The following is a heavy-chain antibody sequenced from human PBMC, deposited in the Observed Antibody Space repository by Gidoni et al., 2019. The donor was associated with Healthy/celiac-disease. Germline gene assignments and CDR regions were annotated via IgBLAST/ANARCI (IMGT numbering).Heavy chain of an antibody. J-gene: IGHJ6*02. V-gene: IGHV3-7*01. CDR3: AASGSYYYYGMDV. Sequence: EVQLVESGGGLVQPGGSLRLSCAASGFTFSSYWMSWVRQAPGKGLEWVANIKQDGSEKYYVDSVKGRFTISRDNAKNSLYLQMNSLRAEDTAVYYCAASGSYYYYGMDVWGQGTTVTVSS. D-gene: IGHD1-26*01. CDR1: GFTFSSYW. CDR2: IKQDGSEK.